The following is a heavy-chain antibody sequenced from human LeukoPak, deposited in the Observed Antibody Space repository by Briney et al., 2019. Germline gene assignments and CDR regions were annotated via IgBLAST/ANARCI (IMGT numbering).Heavy chain of an antibody. J-gene: IGHJ4*02. Sequence: PSETLSLTCAVYGGSFSGYYWSWVRQAPGKGLEWVSLLIGSGDSTYYADSVKGRFTLSRDNSKNTLYLQMNSMRAEDTAIYYCAKGLVSAIQYHFDFLGQGTLVTVSS. V-gene: IGHV3-23*01. D-gene: IGHD2-2*01. CDR3: AKGLVSAIQYHFDF. CDR2: LIGSGDST. CDR1: GGSFSGYY.